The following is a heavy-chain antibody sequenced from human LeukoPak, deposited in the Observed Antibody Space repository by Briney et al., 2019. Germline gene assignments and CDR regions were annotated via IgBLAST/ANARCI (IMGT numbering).Heavy chain of an antibody. Sequence: SETLSLACTVSSGSISTSNYYWGWVRQPPGKALEWIGNIFYSGSTYYSPSLKSRFTISVLTSKNRFSLKLSSVTAADTAVYYCATLTGGDDAFDIWGQGTMVTVSS. CDR3: ATLTGGDDAFDI. CDR1: SGSISTSNYY. J-gene: IGHJ3*02. CDR2: IFYSGST. D-gene: IGHD4-23*01. V-gene: IGHV4-39*07.